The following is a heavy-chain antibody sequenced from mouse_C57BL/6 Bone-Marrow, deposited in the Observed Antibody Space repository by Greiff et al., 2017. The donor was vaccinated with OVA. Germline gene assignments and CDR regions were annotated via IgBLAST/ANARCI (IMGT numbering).Heavy chain of an antibody. CDR2: ISDGGSYT. V-gene: IGHV5-4*01. CDR3: ARDDYYGSSYWFAY. J-gene: IGHJ3*01. CDR1: GFTFSSYA. Sequence: EVMLVESGGGLVKPGGSLKLSCAASGFTFSSYAMSWVRQTPEKRLEWVATISDGGSYTYYPDNVKGRFTISRDNAKNNLYLQMSHLKAEDTAMYYCARDDYYGSSYWFAYWGQGTLVTVSA. D-gene: IGHD1-1*01.